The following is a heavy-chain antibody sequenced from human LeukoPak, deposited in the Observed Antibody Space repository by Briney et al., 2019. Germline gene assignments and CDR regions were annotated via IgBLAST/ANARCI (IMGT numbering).Heavy chain of an antibody. D-gene: IGHD4-17*01. J-gene: IGHJ6*02. CDR1: GFTFSSYA. V-gene: IGHV3-23*01. Sequence: GGSLRLSCAASGFTFSSYAMSWVRQAPGKGLEWVSAISGSGGSTYYADSVKGRLTISRDNSKNTLYLQMNSLRAEDTAVYYCVKGPFYYGDYHNNYYGMDVWGQGTTVTVSS. CDR2: ISGSGGST. CDR3: VKGPFYYGDYHNNYYGMDV.